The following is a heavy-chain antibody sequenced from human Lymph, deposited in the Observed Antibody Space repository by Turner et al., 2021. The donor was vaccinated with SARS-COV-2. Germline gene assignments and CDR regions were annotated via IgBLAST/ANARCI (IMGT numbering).Heavy chain of an antibody. CDR1: GFTFSSYA. CDR2: ISYDGSNK. D-gene: IGHD6-25*01. CDR3: ARDVGAALDY. J-gene: IGHJ4*02. Sequence: QVQLVESGGGVVQPGRSLRLSCAASGFTFSSYAMHWVRQAPSKGLEWVELISYDGSNKYYADSVKGRFTISRDNSKNTLYLQMNSLRAEDTAVYYCARDVGAALDYWGQGTLVTVST. V-gene: IGHV3-30-3*01.